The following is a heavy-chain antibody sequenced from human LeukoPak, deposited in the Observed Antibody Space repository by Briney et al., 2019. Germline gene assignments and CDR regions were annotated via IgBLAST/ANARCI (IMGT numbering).Heavy chain of an antibody. CDR3: ARVEYYYDSSGYRGDEMVDY. Sequence: PGGSLRLSCAASGFTFSTYWMSWVRQAPGQGLEWVANIKQDGSEKYYVDSVKGRFTISRDNAKNSLYLQMNSLRAEDTAVYYCARVEYYYDSSGYRGDEMVDYGGQGTLVTVSS. V-gene: IGHV3-7*01. CDR1: GFTFSTYW. CDR2: IKQDGSEK. D-gene: IGHD3-22*01. J-gene: IGHJ4*02.